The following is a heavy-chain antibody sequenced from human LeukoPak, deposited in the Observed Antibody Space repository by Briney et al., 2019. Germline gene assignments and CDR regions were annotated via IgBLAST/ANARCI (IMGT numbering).Heavy chain of an antibody. J-gene: IGHJ4*02. CDR1: GFDFSSNW. V-gene: IGHV3-74*01. CDR2: IKGDGIST. CDR3: AKTYYYDSSGSYYFDY. Sequence: GGSLRLSCAASGFDFSSNWMHWVRHAPGQGLVWVSRIKGDGISTNYADSVKGRFTISRDNSKNTLYLQMNSLRAEDTAVYYCAKTYYYDSSGSYYFDYWGQGTLVTVSS. D-gene: IGHD3-22*01.